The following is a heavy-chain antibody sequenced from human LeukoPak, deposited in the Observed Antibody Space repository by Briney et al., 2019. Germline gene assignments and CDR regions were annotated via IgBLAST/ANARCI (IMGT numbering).Heavy chain of an antibody. V-gene: IGHV3-53*01. CDR3: ASRLHTAMVVGYYGMDV. CDR2: IYSGGST. CDR1: GFTVSSNY. Sequence: GGFLRLSCAASGFTVSSNYMSWVRQAPGKGLEWVSVIYSGGSTYCADSVKGRFTISRDNSKNTLYLQMNSLRAEDTAVYYCASRLHTAMVVGYYGMDVWGQGTTVTVSS. J-gene: IGHJ6*02. D-gene: IGHD5-18*01.